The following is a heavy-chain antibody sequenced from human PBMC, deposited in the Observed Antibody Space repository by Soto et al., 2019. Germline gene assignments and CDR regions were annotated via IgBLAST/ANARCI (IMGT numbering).Heavy chain of an antibody. J-gene: IGHJ4*02. Sequence: GSGPTLVNPTQTLPLTCTLSGFSLNASGVRVGWIRQPPGKALEWLALIYWDDGKRYSPSLKTRLTVTKYTLKNQVVLTMTNMDPADTGTYYCAHGEYSSDGCCLFDYWGQGTLVTVSS. V-gene: IGHV2-5*02. CDR1: GFSLNASGVR. D-gene: IGHD5-18*01. CDR3: AHGEYSSDGCCLFDY. CDR2: IYWDDGK.